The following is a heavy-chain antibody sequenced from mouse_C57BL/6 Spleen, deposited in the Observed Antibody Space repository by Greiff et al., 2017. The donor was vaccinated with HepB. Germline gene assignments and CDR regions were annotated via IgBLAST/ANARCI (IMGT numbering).Heavy chain of an antibody. CDR3: ARRGYDYGAMDY. CDR1: GFTFNSYA. J-gene: IGHJ4*01. Sequence: EVQLVESGGGLVKPGGSLKLSCAASGFTFNSYAMSWVRQTPEKRLEWVATISDGGSYTYYPDNVKGRFTISRDNAKNNLYLQMSHLKSEDTAMYYCARRGYDYGAMDYWGQGTSVTVSS. D-gene: IGHD2-4*01. CDR2: ISDGGSYT. V-gene: IGHV5-4*03.